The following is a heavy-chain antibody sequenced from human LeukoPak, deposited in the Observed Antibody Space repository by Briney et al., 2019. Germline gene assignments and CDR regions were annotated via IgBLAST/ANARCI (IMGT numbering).Heavy chain of an antibody. J-gene: IGHJ6*03. CDR3: ARSSGRSPNRDYMDV. Sequence: GASVKVSCKASGYTFTSYYMHWVRQAPGQGLEWMGIINPSGGSTSYAQKFQGRVTMTRDTSASTVYMELSSLRSEDTAVYYCARSSGRSPNRDYMDVWGKGTTVTISS. CDR2: INPSGGST. V-gene: IGHV1-46*01. D-gene: IGHD1-14*01. CDR1: GYTFTSYY.